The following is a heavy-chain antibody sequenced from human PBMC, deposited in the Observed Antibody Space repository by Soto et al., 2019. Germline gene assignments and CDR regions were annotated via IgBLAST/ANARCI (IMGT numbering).Heavy chain of an antibody. CDR2: TYYRSKWYN. J-gene: IGHJ5*02. V-gene: IGHV6-1*01. CDR1: GDSVSSNSAA. Sequence: PSQTLSLTCAISGDSVSSNSAAWNWISHSPSRGLEWLGRTYYRSKWYNDYAVSVKSRITINPNTSKNQFSLQLNSVTPEDTAVYYCARTLPRIGWFDPWGQGTLVTVSS. CDR3: ARTLPRIGWFDP.